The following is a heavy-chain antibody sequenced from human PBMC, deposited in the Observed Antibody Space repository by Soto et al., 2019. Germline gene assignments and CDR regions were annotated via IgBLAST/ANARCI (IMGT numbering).Heavy chain of an antibody. J-gene: IGHJ4*01. CDR2: INPNSGGT. CDR1: GYTFTGYY. V-gene: IGHV1-2*04. CDR3: ASGRASLIRQYYDFWSGYSSWYYFDY. D-gene: IGHD3-3*01. Sequence: GASVKVSCKASGYTFTGYYMHWVRQAPGQGLEWMGWINPNSGGTNYAQKFQGWVTMTRDTSISTAYMELSRLRSDDTAVYYCASGRASLIRQYYDFWSGYSSWYYFDYWGHGTLVTFSS.